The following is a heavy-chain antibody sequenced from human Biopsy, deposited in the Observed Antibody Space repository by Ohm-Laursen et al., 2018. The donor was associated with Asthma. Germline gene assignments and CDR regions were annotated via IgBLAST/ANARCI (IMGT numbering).Heavy chain of an antibody. V-gene: IGHV3-23*01. CDR2: ISGSGGST. D-gene: IGHD1-26*01. Sequence: SLRLSCAASGFTFSSYAMSWVRQAPGKGLEWVSAISGSGGSTYYADSVKGRFTISRDKSKNTLYMQMNSLRAEDTAVYYCEKRGSYFDYWGQGTLVTVSS. J-gene: IGHJ4*02. CDR1: GFTFSSYA. CDR3: EKRGSYFDY.